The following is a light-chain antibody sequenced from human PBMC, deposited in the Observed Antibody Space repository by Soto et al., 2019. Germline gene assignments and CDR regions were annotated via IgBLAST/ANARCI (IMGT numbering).Light chain of an antibody. CDR1: QSVSSSS. Sequence: EIVLTQSPGTVSLSPGERATLSCRASQSVSSSSLAWYQQRPGQAPRLLIFTASSRATGTPDRFSGSGSGTDFTLTIDRLEPEDFAMYYCQQYSDSPPTFGQGTKVDI. CDR2: TAS. J-gene: IGKJ1*01. V-gene: IGKV3-20*01. CDR3: QQYSDSPPT.